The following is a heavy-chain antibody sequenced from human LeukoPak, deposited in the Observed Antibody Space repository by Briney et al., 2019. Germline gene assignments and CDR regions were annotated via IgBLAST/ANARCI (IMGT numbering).Heavy chain of an antibody. V-gene: IGHV5-51*01. Sequence: LGESLKISCKGSGYSFTSYWIGWVRQMPGKGLEWMGIIYPGDSDTRYSPSFQGQVTISADKSISTAYLQWSSLKASDTAMYYCARTSIAARLPYNWFDPWGQGTLVTVSS. CDR2: IYPGDSDT. J-gene: IGHJ5*02. CDR3: ARTSIAARLPYNWFDP. D-gene: IGHD6-6*01. CDR1: GYSFTSYW.